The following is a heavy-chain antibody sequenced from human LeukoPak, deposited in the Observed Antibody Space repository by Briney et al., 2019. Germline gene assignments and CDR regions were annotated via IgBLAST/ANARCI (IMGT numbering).Heavy chain of an antibody. Sequence: SETLSLTCTVSGGSISSYYWSWIRQPAGKGLEWIWRIYTSGSTNYNPSLKRRVTMSVDTSKNQFSLKLSSVTAAATAVYYCARDRGYCSGSSCYGMDVWGQGTTVTVSS. V-gene: IGHV4-4*07. D-gene: IGHD2-15*01. CDR1: GGSISSYY. J-gene: IGHJ6*02. CDR2: IYTSGST. CDR3: ARDRGYCSGSSCYGMDV.